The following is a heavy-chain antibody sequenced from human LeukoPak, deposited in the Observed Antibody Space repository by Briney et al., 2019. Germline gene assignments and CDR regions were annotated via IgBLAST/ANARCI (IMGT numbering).Heavy chain of an antibody. CDR3: AKHYYDSSGYYRDWYFDL. D-gene: IGHD3-22*01. CDR2: IYHSGSA. Sequence: SQTLSLTCTVSGGSISSGGYYWSWIRQPPGKGLEWIGYIYHSGSAYYNPSLKSRVTISVDRSKNQFSLKLSSVTAADTAVYYCAKHYYDSSGYYRDWYFDLWGRGTLVTVSS. V-gene: IGHV4-30-2*01. J-gene: IGHJ2*01. CDR1: GGSISSGGYY.